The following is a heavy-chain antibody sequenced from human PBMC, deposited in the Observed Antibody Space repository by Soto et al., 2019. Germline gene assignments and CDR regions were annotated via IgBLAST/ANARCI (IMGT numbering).Heavy chain of an antibody. CDR2: IIPIFGTT. CDR3: AADFFASFGYDYGMDV. Sequence: SVKVSCKASGGTISSYGVSWVRQAPGQGLEWMGGIIPIFGTTNYAQNFQGRVTITADEFTSTAYMELSSLRSEDTAVYYCAADFFASFGYDYGMDVWGQGTTVTVSS. D-gene: IGHD3-3*01. V-gene: IGHV1-69*13. J-gene: IGHJ6*02. CDR1: GGTISSYG.